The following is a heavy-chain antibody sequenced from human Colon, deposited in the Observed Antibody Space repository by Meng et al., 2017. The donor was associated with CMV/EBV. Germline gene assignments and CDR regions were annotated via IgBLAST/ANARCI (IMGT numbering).Heavy chain of an antibody. V-gene: IGHV3-7*01. Sequence: GESLKISCAASGFTFDTYWMSWVRQAPGKGLEWVANIKQDGSEKYYVDSVKGRFTISRDNAKNSLYLQMNSLRAEDTAVYYCARDHRGRPHDYWGQGTLVTVSS. CDR3: ARDHRGRPHDY. J-gene: IGHJ4*02. D-gene: IGHD1-14*01. CDR1: GFTFDTYW. CDR2: IKQDGSEK.